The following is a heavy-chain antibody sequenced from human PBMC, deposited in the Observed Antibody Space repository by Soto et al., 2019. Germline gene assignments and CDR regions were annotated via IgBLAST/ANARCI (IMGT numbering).Heavy chain of an antibody. J-gene: IGHJ4*02. D-gene: IGHD4-17*01. V-gene: IGHV1-8*01. CDR2: MNPNSGNT. CDR3: ARTLYGDNVDY. Sequence: GASVKLCCKDCGYTFTSYDSNWVRQATGQGLEWMGWMNPNSGNTGYAQKFQGRVTMTRNTSISTAYMELSSLRSEDTAVYYCARTLYGDNVDYWGQGTLVPVSS. CDR1: GYTFTSYD.